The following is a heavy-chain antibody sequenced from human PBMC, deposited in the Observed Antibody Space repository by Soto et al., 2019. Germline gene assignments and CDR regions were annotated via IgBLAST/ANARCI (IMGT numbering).Heavy chain of an antibody. CDR1: GFSLSTSGVG. Sequence: QITLKESGPTLVKPTQTLTLTCTFSGFSLSTSGVGVGWIRQPPGKALEWLALIYWDDDKRYSPSLKSRLTITKDTSKNPVVLTMTNMDPVDTATYYCAHRLDSSGWYGGWMFDYWGQGTLVTVSS. CDR2: IYWDDDK. D-gene: IGHD6-19*01. V-gene: IGHV2-5*02. J-gene: IGHJ4*02. CDR3: AHRLDSSGWYGGWMFDY.